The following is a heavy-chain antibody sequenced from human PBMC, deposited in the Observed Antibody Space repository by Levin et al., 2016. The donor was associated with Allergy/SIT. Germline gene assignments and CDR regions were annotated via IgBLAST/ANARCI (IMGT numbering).Heavy chain of an antibody. Sequence: GGSLRLSCVASGFTFSYYGMHWVRQAPGKGLEWVAIIWSDGNNIHYADSVKGRFTISRDNSNNRLLLQINSLRPEDTGLYYCARERSWTVGGSTSAFDLWGQGTLVTVSS. V-gene: IGHV3-30*02. CDR3: ARERSWTVGGSTSAFDL. CDR1: GFTFSYYG. J-gene: IGHJ3*01. CDR2: IWSDGNNI. D-gene: IGHD3-10*01.